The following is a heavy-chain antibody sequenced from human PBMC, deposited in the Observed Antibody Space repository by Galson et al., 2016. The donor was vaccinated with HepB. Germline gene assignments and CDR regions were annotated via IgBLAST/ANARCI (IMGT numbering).Heavy chain of an antibody. CDR2: IRDNSDGGTT. CDR1: GFTFTHAW. D-gene: IGHD1-14*01. CDR3: TPGIQPYYYMNI. V-gene: IGHV3-15*01. Sequence: SLRLSCAASGFTFTHAWMSWVRQAPGKGLEWVGRIRDNSDGGTTDYAAPAKGRFSISRDDSQNTLYLQMNSLKSEDTAVYYCTPGIQPYYYMNIWGKGTTFTVSS. J-gene: IGHJ6*03.